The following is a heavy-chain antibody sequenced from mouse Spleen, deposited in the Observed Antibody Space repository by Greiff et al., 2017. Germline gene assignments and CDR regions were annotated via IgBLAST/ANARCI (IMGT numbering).Heavy chain of an antibody. D-gene: IGHD1-3*01. V-gene: IGHV3-8*01. J-gene: IGHJ2*01. CDR2: ISYSGST. CDR3: ARLGYIGGYFDY. Sequence: EVKLMESGPGLAKPSQTLSLTCSVTGYSITSDYWNWIRNFPGNKLEYMGYISYSGSTYYNPSLKSRISITRDTSKNQYYLQLNSVTTEDTASYYCARLGYIGGYFDYWGQGTTLTVSS. CDR1: GYSITSDY.